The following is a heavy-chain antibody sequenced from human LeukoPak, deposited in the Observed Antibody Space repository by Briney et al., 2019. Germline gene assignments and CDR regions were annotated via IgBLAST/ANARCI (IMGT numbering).Heavy chain of an antibody. V-gene: IGHV3-30*02. Sequence: WIRQPPGKGLEWVAFIRYDGSNKYYADSVKGRFTISRDNSKNTLYLQMNSLRAEDTAVYYCASNYAIYYWGQGTLVTVSS. D-gene: IGHD1-7*01. CDR3: ASNYAIYY. CDR2: IRYDGSNK. J-gene: IGHJ4*02.